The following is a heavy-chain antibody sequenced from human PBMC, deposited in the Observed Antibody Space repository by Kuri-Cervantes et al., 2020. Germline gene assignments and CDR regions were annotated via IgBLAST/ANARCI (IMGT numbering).Heavy chain of an antibody. V-gene: IGHV3-30*03. Sequence: GSLRLSCAASGFTFSSYGMHWVRQAPGKGLEWVAVISYDGSNTYYADSVKGRFTISRDNSKNTLYVQMNSLRHEDTAVYYCAREGPNVGMDVWGQGTTVTVSS. CDR3: AREGPNVGMDV. CDR1: GFTFSSYG. J-gene: IGHJ6*02. CDR2: ISYDGSNT.